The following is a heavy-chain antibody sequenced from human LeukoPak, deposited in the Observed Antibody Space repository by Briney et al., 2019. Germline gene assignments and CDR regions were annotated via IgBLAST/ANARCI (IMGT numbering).Heavy chain of an antibody. CDR2: ISYDGSNK. V-gene: IGHV3-30*04. Sequence: QTGGSLRLSCAASGFTFSSYAMHWVRQAPGKGLEWVAVISYDGSNKYYADSVKGRFTISRDNSKNTLYLQMNSLRAEDTAVYYCARDSRYDYVWGSYDYWGQGTLVTVSS. CDR3: ARDSRYDYVWGSYDY. J-gene: IGHJ4*02. CDR1: GFTFSSYA. D-gene: IGHD3-16*01.